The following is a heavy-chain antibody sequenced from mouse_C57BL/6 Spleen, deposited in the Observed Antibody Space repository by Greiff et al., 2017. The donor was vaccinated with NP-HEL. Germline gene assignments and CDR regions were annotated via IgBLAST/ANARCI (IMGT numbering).Heavy chain of an antibody. CDR3: ARGGGDYDGGDY. Sequence: VQLQQSGPELVKPGASVKISCKASGYSFTGYYMNWVKQSPEKSLEWIGEINPSNGGTTCNQKFKAKATLTVDKSSSTAFMQLKSLTSEDSAVYYCARGGGDYDGGDYWGQGTTLTVSS. CDR1: GYSFTGYY. J-gene: IGHJ2*01. V-gene: IGHV1-42*01. CDR2: INPSNGGT. D-gene: IGHD2-4*01.